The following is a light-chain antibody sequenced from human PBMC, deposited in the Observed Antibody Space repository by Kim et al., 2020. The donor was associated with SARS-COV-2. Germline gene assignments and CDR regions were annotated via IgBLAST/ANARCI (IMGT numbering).Light chain of an antibody. CDR2: GAS. J-gene: IGKJ4*01. CDR1: QSVSTY. Sequence: LSLSPGERATRSCRASQSVSTYLDWYQQKPGQAPRLLIYGASNRATGVPARFSGSGSGTDFTLTLSSLESEDFTVYYCQQRGTLFGGGTKVDIK. V-gene: IGKV3-11*01. CDR3: QQRGTL.